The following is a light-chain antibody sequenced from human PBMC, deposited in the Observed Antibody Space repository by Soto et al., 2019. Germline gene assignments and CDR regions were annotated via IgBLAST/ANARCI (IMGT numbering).Light chain of an antibody. V-gene: IGLV2-11*01. CDR2: DVS. J-gene: IGLJ2*01. Sequence: QSVLTQPRSVSGSPGQSVTISCTGTSSDVGGYNYVSWYQQHPGKAPKLMIYDVSKRPSGVPDRFFGSKSGNTASLTISGLQAEDEADYYCCSYAGSYTLVVFGGGTKVTVL. CDR1: SSDVGGYNY. CDR3: CSYAGSYTLVV.